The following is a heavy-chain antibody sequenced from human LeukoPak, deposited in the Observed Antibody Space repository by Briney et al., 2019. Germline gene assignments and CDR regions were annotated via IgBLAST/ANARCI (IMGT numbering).Heavy chain of an antibody. CDR3: ARGRYANGVWGRWRNRWFAP. D-gene: IGHD2-8*01. CDR2: IYTSGST. Sequence: ETLSLTCTVSGVSISSYYGSWIRQPAGKGLEWLGRIYTSGSTNYSPSLKSRVTMSRDTSKNQFSLKLRSVTAADTAVYYCARGRYANGVWGRWRNRWFAPWGQGTLVTVSS. CDR1: GVSISSYY. J-gene: IGHJ5*02. V-gene: IGHV4-4*07.